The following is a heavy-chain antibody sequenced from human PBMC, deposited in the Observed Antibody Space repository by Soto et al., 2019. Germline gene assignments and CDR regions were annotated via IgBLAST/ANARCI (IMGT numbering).Heavy chain of an antibody. CDR3: ARQRPTDGRWEFANYYGMDV. CDR1: GGSFSAYY. D-gene: IGHD1-26*01. J-gene: IGHJ6*02. CDR2: IIHSEST. V-gene: IGHV4-34*12. Sequence: SETLSLTCAVYGGSFSAYYWSWVRQPPGKGLGWIGEIIHSESTKYNPSLKSRVTISVDTSKNQFSLKLSSVTAADTAVYYCARQRPTDGRWEFANYYGMDVWGQGTPVTVS.